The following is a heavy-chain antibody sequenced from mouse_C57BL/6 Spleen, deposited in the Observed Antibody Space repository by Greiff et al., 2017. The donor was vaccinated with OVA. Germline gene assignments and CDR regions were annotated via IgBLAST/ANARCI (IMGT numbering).Heavy chain of an antibody. Sequence: QVQLQQPGAELVIPGASVKLSCKASGYTFTSYWMHWVKQRPGQGLEWIGEIDPSDSYTNYNQKFKGKSTLTVDKSSSTVYMQLSSLTSEDSAVYYCSRSGGLRPWFAYWGQGTLVTVSA. CDR3: SRSGGLRPWFAY. V-gene: IGHV1-69*01. D-gene: IGHD2-4*01. CDR2: IDPSDSYT. CDR1: GYTFTSYW. J-gene: IGHJ3*01.